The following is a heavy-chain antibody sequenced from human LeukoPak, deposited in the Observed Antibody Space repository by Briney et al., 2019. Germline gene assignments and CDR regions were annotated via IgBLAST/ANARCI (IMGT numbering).Heavy chain of an antibody. CDR2: IYYSGTT. CDR3: ARHVRFLEWLSSYYFDY. J-gene: IGHJ4*02. CDR1: GGTISSSSYY. Sequence: NPSQTLSLTCTVYGGTISSSSYYWGWIRQPPGKGLEWIGSIYYSGTTYYNPSLKSRVTISVDTSKSQFSLRLTSVTAADTAVYYCARHVRFLEWLSSYYFDYWGQGTLVTVSS. V-gene: IGHV4-39*01. D-gene: IGHD3-3*01.